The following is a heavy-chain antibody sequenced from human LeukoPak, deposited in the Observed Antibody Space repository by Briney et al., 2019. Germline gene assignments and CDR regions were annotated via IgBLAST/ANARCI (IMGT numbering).Heavy chain of an antibody. CDR3: ARDIVRPYYYGMDV. V-gene: IGHV4-34*01. D-gene: IGHD2-15*01. Sequence: SETLSLTCAVYGGSFSGYYWSWIRQPPGKGLEWIGEINHSGSTNYNPSLKSRVTISVDTSKNQFSLKLSSVTAADTAVYYCARDIVRPYYYGMDVWGQGTTVTVSS. J-gene: IGHJ6*02. CDR1: GGSFSGYY. CDR2: INHSGST.